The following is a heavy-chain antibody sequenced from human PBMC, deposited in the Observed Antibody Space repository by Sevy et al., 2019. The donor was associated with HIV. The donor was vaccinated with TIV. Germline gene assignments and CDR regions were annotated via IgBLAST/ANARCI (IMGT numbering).Heavy chain of an antibody. D-gene: IGHD3-22*01. CDR2: IYYSGST. CDR3: ARGGLLRASYYYDSSGYYPCASDI. J-gene: IGHJ3*02. CDR1: GGSISSGGYY. Sequence: SETLSLTCTVSGGSISSGGYYWSWIRQHPGKGLEWIGYIYYSGSTYYNPSLKSRVTISVDTSKNQFSLKLSSVTAADTAVYYCARGGLLRASYYYDSSGYYPCASDIWGQGTMVTVSS. V-gene: IGHV4-31*03.